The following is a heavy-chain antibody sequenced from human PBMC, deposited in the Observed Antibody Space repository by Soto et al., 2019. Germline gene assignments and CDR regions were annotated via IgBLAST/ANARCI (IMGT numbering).Heavy chain of an antibody. D-gene: IGHD3-3*01. CDR2: INPDGSEK. V-gene: IGHV3-7*01. CDR1: GCTFRSYW. CDR3: LGMAY. Sequence: PXXSQRLSYTAAGCTFRSYWMNWVRQAPGKGLEWVADINPDGSEKYYVDSVKGRFTISRDNAKNSMYLQMNSLRAEDTAVYYCLGMAYWGQGTLVTVPS. J-gene: IGHJ4*02.